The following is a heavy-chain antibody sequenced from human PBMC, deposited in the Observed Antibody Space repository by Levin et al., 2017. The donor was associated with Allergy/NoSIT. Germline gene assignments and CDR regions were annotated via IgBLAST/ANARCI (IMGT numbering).Heavy chain of an antibody. CDR1: GFTFDDYA. J-gene: IGHJ4*02. V-gene: IGHV3-9*01. Sequence: GGSLRLSCAASGFTFDDYAMHWVRQAPGKGLEWVSGISWNSGSIGYADSVKGRFTISRDNAKNSLYLQMNSLRAEDTALYYCAKAPYQQWLVLGGFDYWGQGTLVTVSS. D-gene: IGHD6-19*01. CDR2: ISWNSGSI. CDR3: AKAPYQQWLVLGGFDY.